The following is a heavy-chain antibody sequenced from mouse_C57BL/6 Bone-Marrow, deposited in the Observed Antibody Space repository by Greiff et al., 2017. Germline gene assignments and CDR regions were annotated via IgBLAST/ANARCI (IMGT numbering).Heavy chain of an antibody. V-gene: IGHV1-9*01. J-gene: IGHJ4*01. CDR3: ARWGIPITPDYAMDY. CDR1: GYTFTGYW. D-gene: IGHD1-1*01. Sequence: QVQLQQSGAELMKPGASVKLSCKATGYTFTGYWIEWVKQRPGHGLEWIGEILPGSGSTNYNEKFKGKATFTADTSSNTAYMPISSLTTEDSAIYYFARWGIPITPDYAMDYWCQGTSVTVSS. CDR2: ILPGSGST.